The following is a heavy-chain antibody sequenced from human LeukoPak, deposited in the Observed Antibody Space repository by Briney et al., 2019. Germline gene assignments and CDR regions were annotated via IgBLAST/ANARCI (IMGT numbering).Heavy chain of an antibody. D-gene: IGHD1-1*01. CDR1: GFTFSGHW. CDR3: TRDRSRTEDD. V-gene: IGHV3-7*01. J-gene: IGHJ4*02. CDR2: INQGGSDK. Sequence: GGSLRLSCAASGFTFSGHWMSWVRQAPGKGLEWVANINQGGSDKYYVDSVKGRFTISRDNANNLLYLQMNSLRGEDTAVYYCTRDRSRTEDDWGQGTLVTVSS.